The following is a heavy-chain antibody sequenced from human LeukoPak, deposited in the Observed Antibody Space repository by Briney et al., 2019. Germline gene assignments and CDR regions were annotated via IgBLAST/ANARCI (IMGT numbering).Heavy chain of an antibody. D-gene: IGHD2-21*02. V-gene: IGHV1-46*01. J-gene: IGHJ4*02. CDR2: INPTGGST. CDR3: ARDHYHKIHSVMVTAPDY. Sequence: ASVKVSCKASGYTFISYYMHWVRQAPGQGLEWMGIINPTGGSTSYAQKFQGRVTMTRDTSTSTVYMELRSLRSEDTAVYYCARDHYHKIHSVMVTAPDYWGQGTLVIVSS. CDR1: GYTFISYY.